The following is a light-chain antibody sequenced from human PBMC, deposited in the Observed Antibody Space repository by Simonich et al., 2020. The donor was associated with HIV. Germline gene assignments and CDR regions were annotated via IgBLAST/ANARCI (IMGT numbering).Light chain of an antibody. CDR1: QSVSSST. CDR3: QQYNNWPLI. CDR2: GAS. Sequence: EIVLTQSPGTLSLSPGERATLSCRASQSVSSSTLAWYQQKPGQAPRLLIYGASGRATGIPDRFSGSGSGTEFTLTISSVQSEDFVVYYCQQYNNWPLIFGQGTKLEIK. V-gene: IGKV3-20*01. J-gene: IGKJ2*01.